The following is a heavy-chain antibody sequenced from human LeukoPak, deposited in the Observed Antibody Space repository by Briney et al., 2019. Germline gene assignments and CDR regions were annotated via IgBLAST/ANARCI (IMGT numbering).Heavy chain of an antibody. Sequence: SETLSLTCTVSGGSISSSSYYWGWIRQPPGTGLEWIGSIYYSGSTYYNPSLKSRVTISVDTSKNQFSLKLSSVTAADTAVYYCARDRLRIAVASYYMDVWGKGTTVTVSS. D-gene: IGHD6-19*01. CDR2: IYYSGST. J-gene: IGHJ6*03. CDR1: GGSISSSSYY. CDR3: ARDRLRIAVASYYMDV. V-gene: IGHV4-39*07.